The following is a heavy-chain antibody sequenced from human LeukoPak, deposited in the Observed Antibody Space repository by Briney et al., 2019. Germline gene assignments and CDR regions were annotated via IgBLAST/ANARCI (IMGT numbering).Heavy chain of an antibody. Sequence: SETLSLTCSVSGGSISSYFWSWIRQPPGKGLEWIGYIYYSGSTNYNPSLKSRVTISADTSKNQFSLKLSSVTAADTAVYYCAREGGYSYAKFFDYWGQGTLVTVSS. J-gene: IGHJ4*02. CDR3: AREGGYSYAKFFDY. CDR1: GGSISSYF. CDR2: IYYSGST. V-gene: IGHV4-59*01. D-gene: IGHD5-18*01.